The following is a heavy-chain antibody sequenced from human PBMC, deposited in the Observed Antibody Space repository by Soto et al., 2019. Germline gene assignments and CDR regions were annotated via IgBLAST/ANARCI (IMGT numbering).Heavy chain of an antibody. CDR3: AAGGGLPRYY. CDR1: GGSISSGGYS. CDR2: IYHSGST. D-gene: IGHD5-12*01. Sequence: QLQLQESGSGLVKPSQTLSLTCAVSGGSISSGGYSWSWIRQPPGKGLEWIGYIYHSGSTYYNPSLKSRVIISVDRSKNQFALKLSSVTAADTAVYYWAAGGGLPRYYWGQGTLVTVSS. J-gene: IGHJ4*02. V-gene: IGHV4-30-2*01.